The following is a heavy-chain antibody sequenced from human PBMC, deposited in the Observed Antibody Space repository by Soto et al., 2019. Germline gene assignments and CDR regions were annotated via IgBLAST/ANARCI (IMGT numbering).Heavy chain of an antibody. CDR2: ISTSGTT. D-gene: IGHD2-2*01. Sequence: SETLSLTCTVSGGSISDYYWTWIRQPAGKRLEWIGRISTSGTTNYNPPLQSRLTMSVDTSKNQFSLKLSSVTAADTAVYYCAREYRGSSSWTFDYWGQGTLVTVS. J-gene: IGHJ4*02. CDR1: GGSISDYY. CDR3: AREYRGSSSWTFDY. V-gene: IGHV4-4*07.